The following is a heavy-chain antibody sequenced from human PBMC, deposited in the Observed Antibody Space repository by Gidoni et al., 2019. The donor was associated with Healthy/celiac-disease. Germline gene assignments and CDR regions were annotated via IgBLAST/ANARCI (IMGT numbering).Heavy chain of an antibody. V-gene: IGHV4-39*01. Sequence: DGLEWIGSIYYSGSTYYNPSLKSRVTISVDTSKNQFSLKLSSVTAADTAVYYCASRVDFGVVSKFDYWGQGTLVTVSS. CDR3: ASRVDFGVVSKFDY. D-gene: IGHD3-3*01. J-gene: IGHJ4*02. CDR2: IYYSGST.